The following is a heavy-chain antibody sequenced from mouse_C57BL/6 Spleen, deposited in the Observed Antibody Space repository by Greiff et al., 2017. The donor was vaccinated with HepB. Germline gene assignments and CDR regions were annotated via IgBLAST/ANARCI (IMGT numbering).Heavy chain of an antibody. D-gene: IGHD2-1*01. Sequence: QVQLQQPGAELVKPGASVKISCKASGYAFSSYWMNWVKQRPGKGLEWIGQIYPGDGDTNYNGKFKGKATLTADKSSSTAYMQLSSLTSEDSAVYFCARLRGNYGYFDVWGTGTTVTVSS. CDR3: ARLRGNYGYFDV. V-gene: IGHV1-80*01. CDR2: IYPGDGDT. J-gene: IGHJ1*03. CDR1: GYAFSSYW.